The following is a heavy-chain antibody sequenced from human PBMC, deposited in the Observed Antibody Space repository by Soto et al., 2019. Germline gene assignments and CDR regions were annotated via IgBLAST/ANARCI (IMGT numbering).Heavy chain of an antibody. CDR3: ARGALGSSSSWFAFWFDP. CDR1: GGSISSGDYY. CDR2: IHYSGST. V-gene: IGHV4-30-4*01. D-gene: IGHD6-6*01. Sequence: SETLSLTCTVSGGSISSGDYYWSWIRQPPGKGLEWIGYIHYSGSTYYNPSLKSRVTISVDTSKNQFSLKLNSMTATDTAVYYCARGALGSSSSWFAFWFDPWGQGTLVTVS. J-gene: IGHJ5*02.